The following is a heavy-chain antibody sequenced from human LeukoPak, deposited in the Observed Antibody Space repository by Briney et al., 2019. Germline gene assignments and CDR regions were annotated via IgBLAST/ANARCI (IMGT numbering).Heavy chain of an antibody. CDR1: GYTFTSYG. J-gene: IGHJ4*02. Sequence: GASVKVSCKASGYTFTSYGISWVRQAPGQGLEWMGWISAYNGNTNYAQKLQGRVTMTTDTSTSTAYMELRSLRSDDTAVYYCARVHLSKGIAAAGTGFDYWGQGTLVTVSS. CDR3: ARVHLSKGIAAAGTGFDY. V-gene: IGHV1-18*01. D-gene: IGHD6-13*01. CDR2: ISAYNGNT.